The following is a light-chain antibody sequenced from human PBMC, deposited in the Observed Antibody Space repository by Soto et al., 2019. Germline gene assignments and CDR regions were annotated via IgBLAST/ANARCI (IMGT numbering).Light chain of an antibody. CDR1: QSLLHCSDSKNN. Sequence: IVLTQSPDSLGVSLGETATITCRSSQSLLHCSDSKNNLTWFQHKPGQPPKLLFSWASTRESGVPDRFSGRGSETDFTLSLTSLQAEDVAVYYCQHYHSVPFPVGQGTRLDIK. J-gene: IGKJ5*01. V-gene: IGKV4-1*01. CDR3: QHYHSVPFP. CDR2: WAS.